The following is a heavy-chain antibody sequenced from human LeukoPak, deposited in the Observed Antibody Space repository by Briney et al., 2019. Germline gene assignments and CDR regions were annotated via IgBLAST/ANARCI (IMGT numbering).Heavy chain of an antibody. CDR2: IYHSGST. Sequence: SETLSLTCAVSGGSISSGGYSWSWIRQPPGKGLEWTGYIYHSGSTYYNPSLKSRVTISVDRSKNQFSLKLSSVTAADTAVYYCARGAQWFGELFDYWGQGTLVTVSS. V-gene: IGHV4-30-2*01. CDR1: GGSISSGGYS. CDR3: ARGAQWFGELFDY. J-gene: IGHJ4*02. D-gene: IGHD3-10*01.